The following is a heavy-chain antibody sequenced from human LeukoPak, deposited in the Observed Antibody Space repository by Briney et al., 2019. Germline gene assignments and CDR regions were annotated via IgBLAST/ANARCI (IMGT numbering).Heavy chain of an antibody. J-gene: IGHJ5*02. D-gene: IGHD3-10*01. CDR1: GFTFSTYG. Sequence: PGGSLRLSCVASGFTFSTYGMSWVRQAPGKGLKWVAAVSSTGSGTYYPDSLKGRFIISRDNSQNTVFLQMNSLRPEDTAFYFCAKDGPLLWFGPTDAWGQGILVTVSS. V-gene: IGHV3-23*01. CDR3: AKDGPLLWFGPTDA. CDR2: VSSTGSGT.